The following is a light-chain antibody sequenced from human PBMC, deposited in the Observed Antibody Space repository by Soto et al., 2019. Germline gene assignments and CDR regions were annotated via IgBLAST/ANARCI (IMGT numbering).Light chain of an antibody. J-gene: IGLJ1*01. V-gene: IGLV2-14*01. CDR2: DVS. CDR3: TSYTTGNTRQIV. Sequence: QSALTQPASVSGSPGQSITISCTGTSSDVGGYNYVSWYQQHPGKAPKFMIYDVSNRPSGVSNRFSGSKSGNTASLTISGLQAEDEADYYCTSYTTGNTRQIVFGTGTQLTVL. CDR1: SSDVGGYNY.